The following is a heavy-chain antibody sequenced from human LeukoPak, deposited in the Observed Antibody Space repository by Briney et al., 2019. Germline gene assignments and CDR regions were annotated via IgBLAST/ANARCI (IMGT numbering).Heavy chain of an antibody. V-gene: IGHV3-74*01. CDR2: INSDGSST. J-gene: IGHJ4*02. Sequence: GGSLRLSCAGSGFTLSSYWMHWVRQAPGKGLVWVSRINSDGSSTSYADSVKGRFTISRDNAKNTLYLQMNSLRAEDTAVYYCARDPAATPLDYWGQGTLVTVSS. D-gene: IGHD1-26*01. CDR3: ARDPAATPLDY. CDR1: GFTLSSYW.